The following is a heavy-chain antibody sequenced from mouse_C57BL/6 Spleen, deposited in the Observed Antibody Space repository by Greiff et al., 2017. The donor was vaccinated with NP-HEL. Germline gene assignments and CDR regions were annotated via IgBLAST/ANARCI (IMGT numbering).Heavy chain of an antibody. J-gene: IGHJ1*03. CDR3: ARECGYYGSSCYWWFDV. Sequence: EVKLMESGGGLVKPGGSLKLSCAASGFTFSSYAMSWVRQTPEKRLEWVATISDGGSYTYYPDNVKGRFTISRDNAKNTLYLQMSYLKSEDTAVYYCARECGYYGSSCYWWFDVWDTGTPVTVSS. CDR2: ISDGGSYT. CDR1: GFTFSSYA. D-gene: IGHD1-1*01. V-gene: IGHV5-4*01.